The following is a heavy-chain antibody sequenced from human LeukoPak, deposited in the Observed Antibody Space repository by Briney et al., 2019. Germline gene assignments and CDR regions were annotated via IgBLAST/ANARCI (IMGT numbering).Heavy chain of an antibody. CDR2: IPYDGSNK. Sequence: GRSLRLSCAASGFTFSSYAMHWVRQAPGKGLEWVAVIPYDGSNKYYADSVKGRFTISRDNSKNTLYLQMNSLRAEDTAVYYCARDAQWLVFDYWGQGTLVTVSS. CDR3: ARDAQWLVFDY. J-gene: IGHJ4*02. D-gene: IGHD6-19*01. V-gene: IGHV3-30-3*01. CDR1: GFTFSSYA.